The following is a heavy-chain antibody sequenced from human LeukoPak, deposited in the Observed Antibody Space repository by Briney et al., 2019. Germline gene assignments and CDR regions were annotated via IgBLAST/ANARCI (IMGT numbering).Heavy chain of an antibody. CDR3: AKDRARYYYDSSGYFDY. CDR2: ISGSGGST. D-gene: IGHD3-22*01. V-gene: IGHV3-23*01. J-gene: IGHJ4*02. CDR1: GFTFSSYA. Sequence: GGSLRLSCAASGFTFSSYAMSWVRQAPGKGLEWVSGISGSGGSTHYADSVKGRFTSSRDNSKNTLYLQMNSLRAEDTAVYYCAKDRARYYYDSSGYFDYWGQGTLVTVSS.